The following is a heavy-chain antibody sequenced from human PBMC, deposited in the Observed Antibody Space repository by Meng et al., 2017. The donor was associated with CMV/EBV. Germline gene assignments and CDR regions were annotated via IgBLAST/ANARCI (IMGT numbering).Heavy chain of an antibody. CDR3: ARGVVTMIVVYDP. D-gene: IGHD3-22*01. Sequence: HLRPRGSGSGLLKPPETLSLTGTVSGGSISSSSYYWGWIRQPPGKGLEWIGSIYYSGSTYYNPSLKSRVTISVDTSKNQFSLKLSSVTAADTAVYYCARGVVTMIVVYDPWGQGTLVTVSS. CDR2: IYYSGST. CDR1: GGSISSSSYY. J-gene: IGHJ5*02. V-gene: IGHV4-39*07.